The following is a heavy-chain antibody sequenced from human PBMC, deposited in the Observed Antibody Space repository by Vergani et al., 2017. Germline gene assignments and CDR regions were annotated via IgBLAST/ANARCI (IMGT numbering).Heavy chain of an antibody. D-gene: IGHD5-12*01. CDR2: ISSSSSYI. CDR1: GFTFSSYG. J-gene: IGHJ4*02. V-gene: IGHV3-21*04. CDR3: TKGSRGYTGYFFDY. Sequence: VQLVESGGGVVQPGRSLRLSCAASGFTFSSYGMHWVRQAPGKGLEWVSSISSSSSYIYYADSVKGRFIISRDNSKNTLHLQMNSLRADDTAVYYCTKGSRGYTGYFFDYWGQGTLATVSS.